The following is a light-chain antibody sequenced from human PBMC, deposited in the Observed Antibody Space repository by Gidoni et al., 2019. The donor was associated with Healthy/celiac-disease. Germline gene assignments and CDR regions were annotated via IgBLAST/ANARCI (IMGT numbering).Light chain of an antibody. Sequence: QSPSTLSASVGDRVTITCRASQSISSWLAWYQQKPGKAPKLLIYKASSLESGVPSRFSGGGSGTEFTLTISSLQPDDFATYYCQQYNSYWTFGQGTKVEIK. CDR3: QQYNSYWT. CDR1: QSISSW. J-gene: IGKJ1*01. CDR2: KAS. V-gene: IGKV1-5*03.